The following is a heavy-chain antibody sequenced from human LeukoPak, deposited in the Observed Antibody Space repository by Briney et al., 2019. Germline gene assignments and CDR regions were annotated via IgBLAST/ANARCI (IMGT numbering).Heavy chain of an antibody. Sequence: PSETLSLTCTVSGGSVSSYYWSWIRQPPGKGLEWIGYIYTSGSTNYNPSLKSRVTISVDTSKNQFPLKLSSVTAADTAVYYCARVLRYFDWLSYYYYYYYMDVWGKGTTVTVSS. CDR1: GGSVSSYY. V-gene: IGHV4-4*09. CDR3: ARVLRYFDWLSYYYYYYYMDV. J-gene: IGHJ6*03. CDR2: IYTSGST. D-gene: IGHD3-9*01.